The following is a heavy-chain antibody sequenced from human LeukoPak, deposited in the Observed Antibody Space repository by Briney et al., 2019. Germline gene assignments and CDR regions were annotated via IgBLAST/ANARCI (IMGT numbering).Heavy chain of an antibody. D-gene: IGHD5/OR15-5a*01. CDR1: GFTFSSYW. CDR2: IKQDGSEK. V-gene: IGHV3-7*01. J-gene: IGHJ4*02. Sequence: PGGSLRLSCAASGFTFSSYWMSWVRQAPGKGLEWVANIKQDGSEKYYVDSVKGRFTISRDNAKNSLYLQMNSLRAEDTAVYCCARARQPLRGPPLYWGQGTLVTVSS. CDR3: ARARQPLRGPPLY.